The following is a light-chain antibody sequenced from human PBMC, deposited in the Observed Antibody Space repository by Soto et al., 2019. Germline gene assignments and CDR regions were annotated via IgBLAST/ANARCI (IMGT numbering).Light chain of an antibody. Sequence: QSALTQPASVSGSPGQSITISCTGTSTDVGANNYVSWYQQHPGRAPKVMIYDVTNRPSGVSNRFSGSKSGNTASLTISGLAAEDDADYCYSHVDGTTGVFGGGTKVTVL. J-gene: IGLJ2*01. CDR3: SHVDGTTGV. V-gene: IGLV2-14*03. CDR2: DVT. CDR1: STDVGANNY.